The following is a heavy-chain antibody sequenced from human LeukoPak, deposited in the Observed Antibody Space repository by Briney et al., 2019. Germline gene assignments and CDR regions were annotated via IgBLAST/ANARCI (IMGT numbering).Heavy chain of an antibody. J-gene: IGHJ4*02. Sequence: AGGSLRLSCAASGFTFSSYWMHWVRQAPGKGLVWVARINSDGSNTPYADSVKGRFTISRDNANNTLYLQMHSLRAEDTAVYYCVRPQYSGSRHDSWGQGTLVTVSS. V-gene: IGHV3-74*03. CDR1: GFTFSSYW. CDR3: VRPQYSGSRHDS. D-gene: IGHD1-26*01. CDR2: INSDGSNT.